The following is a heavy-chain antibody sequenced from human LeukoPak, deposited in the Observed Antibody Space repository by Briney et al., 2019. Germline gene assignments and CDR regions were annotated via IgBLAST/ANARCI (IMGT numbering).Heavy chain of an antibody. Sequence: GGSLRLSCAASGFTFDDYGMSWVRQAPGKGLEWVSGINWNGGSTCYADSVKGRFTISRDNAKNSLYLQMNSLRAEDTALYYCARGGLLGYCSSTSCFCDYWGQGTLVTVSS. V-gene: IGHV3-20*04. D-gene: IGHD2-2*01. J-gene: IGHJ4*02. CDR2: INWNGGST. CDR1: GFTFDDYG. CDR3: ARGGLLGYCSSTSCFCDY.